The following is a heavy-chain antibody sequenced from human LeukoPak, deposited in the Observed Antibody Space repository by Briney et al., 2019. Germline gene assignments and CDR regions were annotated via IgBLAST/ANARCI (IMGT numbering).Heavy chain of an antibody. CDR1: GFKFSDYW. CDR3: ARGPQEY. CDR2: IKQDGSEK. Sequence: GGSLRLSCAASGFKFSDYWMSWVRQAPGRGLEWVANIKQDGSEKNYVDSVKGRFTISRDNAKNSLSLQMNSLRGEDTAVYYCARGPQEYWGQGAQVTVFS. V-gene: IGHV3-7*01. J-gene: IGHJ4*02.